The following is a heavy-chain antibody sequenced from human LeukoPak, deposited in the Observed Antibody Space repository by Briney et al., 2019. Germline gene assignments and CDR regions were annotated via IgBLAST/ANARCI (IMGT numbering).Heavy chain of an antibody. Sequence: GASVKVSCKASGYTFTGYYMHWVRQAPGQGLEWMGWINPNSGGTNYAQKFQGRVTMTRDASISTAYMELSRLRSDDTAVYYCGRSRYYDSSGQMIYWGQGTLVTVSS. V-gene: IGHV1-2*02. D-gene: IGHD3-22*01. CDR2: INPNSGGT. J-gene: IGHJ4*02. CDR3: GRSRYYDSSGQMIY. CDR1: GYTFTGYY.